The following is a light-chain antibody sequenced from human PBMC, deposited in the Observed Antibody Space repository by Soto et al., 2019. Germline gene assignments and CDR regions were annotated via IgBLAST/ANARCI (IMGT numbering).Light chain of an antibody. V-gene: IGLV1-40*01. CDR1: TSNLGAGYD. CDR3: QAYDYTLTASV. CDR2: SNR. Sequence: QLVLTQPPSVSGAPGQRVTLSCTGNTSNLGAGYDVHWYQQLPGAAPKLVIFSNRNRPSGVPERFSGSKSGTSASLAITGLQAEDEADYYCQAYDYTLTASVFGGGTKLTVL. J-gene: IGLJ3*02.